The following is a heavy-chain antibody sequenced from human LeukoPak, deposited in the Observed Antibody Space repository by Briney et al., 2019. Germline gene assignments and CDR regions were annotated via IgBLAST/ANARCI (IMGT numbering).Heavy chain of an antibody. V-gene: IGHV4-34*01. D-gene: IGHD2-2*01. Sequence: SETLSLTCAVYGGSFSGYYWSWIRQPPGKGLEWIGEINHSGSTNYNPSLKSRVTISVDPSKNQFSLKLSSVTAADTAVYYCARESGRYCSSTSCSKYYFDYWGQGTLVTVSS. J-gene: IGHJ4*02. CDR2: INHSGST. CDR1: GGSFSGYY. CDR3: ARESGRYCSSTSCSKYYFDY.